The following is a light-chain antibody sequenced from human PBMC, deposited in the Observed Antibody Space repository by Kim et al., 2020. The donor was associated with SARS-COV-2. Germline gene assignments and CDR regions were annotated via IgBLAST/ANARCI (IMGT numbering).Light chain of an antibody. V-gene: IGLV3-19*01. J-gene: IGLJ2*01. CDR1: SLRRNY. Sequence: ALGQTVRISCKGDSLRRNYASWYKQKQGQDPIIVIYGKNNRRSGITERFSGSTSGNTAALTITGAKAEDEEDYYCNCRDTSGDQLVFGGGTQLTVL. CDR2: GKN. CDR3: NCRDTSGDQLV.